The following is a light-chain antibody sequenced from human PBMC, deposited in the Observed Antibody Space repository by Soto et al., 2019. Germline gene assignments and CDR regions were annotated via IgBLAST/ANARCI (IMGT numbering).Light chain of an antibody. Sequence: QSVLTQPPSASGSPGQSVTISCTGTSSDAGGYNYVSWYQQNPGKAPKLMIYEVSKRPTGVPDRFSGSKSGNTASLTVSGLQAEAEADYYCSSYAGSNNYVFGTGTKVTVL. CDR3: SSYAGSNNYV. V-gene: IGLV2-8*01. J-gene: IGLJ1*01. CDR2: EVS. CDR1: SSDAGGYNY.